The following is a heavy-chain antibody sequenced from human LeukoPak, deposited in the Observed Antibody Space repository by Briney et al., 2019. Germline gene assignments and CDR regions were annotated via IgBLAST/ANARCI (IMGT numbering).Heavy chain of an antibody. V-gene: IGHV3-23*01. Sequence: GGSLRLSCTASGFTFSNNAMSWVRQAPGKGLEWVSATSTSGGSAYYADSVKGRFTISRDNSKNTLYLQMDSLRADDTAVYYCARYSGSYYYPPAWDLWGQGTLVTVSS. D-gene: IGHD1-26*01. CDR2: TSTSGGSA. J-gene: IGHJ4*02. CDR1: GFTFSNNA. CDR3: ARYSGSYYYPPAWDL.